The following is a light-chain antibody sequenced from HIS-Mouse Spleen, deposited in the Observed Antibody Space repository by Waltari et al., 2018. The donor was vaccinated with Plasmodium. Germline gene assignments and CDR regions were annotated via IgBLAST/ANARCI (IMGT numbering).Light chain of an antibody. CDR2: EDS. V-gene: IGLV3-10*01. Sequence: SYALTQPPSVSVSPGQTARTTCPGDALPTQYSYWYTQKPGQAPGLVIYEDSTRPSGIPERFSGSSSGTMATLTISGAQVEDEADYYCYSTDSSGNHRVFGGGTKLTVL. J-gene: IGLJ3*02. CDR1: ALPTQY. CDR3: YSTDSSGNHRV.